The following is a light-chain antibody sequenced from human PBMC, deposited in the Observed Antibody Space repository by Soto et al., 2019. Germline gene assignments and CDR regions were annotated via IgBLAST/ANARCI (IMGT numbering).Light chain of an antibody. Sequence: EIVMTQSPATLSVSPGERATLSCRASQSVAGNLAWYQRKPGQAPRLLIYGVSTRATGIPARFSGSGSGTEFTLTISSLQSEDFAVYYCQQYNNWPPWTFGQGTKVDIK. CDR2: GVS. CDR1: QSVAGN. V-gene: IGKV3-15*01. J-gene: IGKJ1*01. CDR3: QQYNNWPPWT.